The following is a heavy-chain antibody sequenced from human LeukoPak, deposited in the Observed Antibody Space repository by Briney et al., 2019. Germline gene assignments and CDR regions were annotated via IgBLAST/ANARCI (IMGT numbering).Heavy chain of an antibody. J-gene: IGHJ4*02. V-gene: IGHV5-51*01. D-gene: IGHD3-16*01. CDR3: ARHYGRYFDY. Sequence: GESLKISCKGSGYMFTTYWIGWVRQMPGKGLEWMGIIYPSDSETKYNPSFQGQVTISSDKSITTAYLQWSSLKASDTAMYYCARHYGRYFDYWGQGTLVTVSS. CDR2: IYPSDSET. CDR1: GYMFTTYW.